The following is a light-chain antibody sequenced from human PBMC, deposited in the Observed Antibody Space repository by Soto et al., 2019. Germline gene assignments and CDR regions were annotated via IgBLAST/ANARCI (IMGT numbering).Light chain of an antibody. CDR3: QESSSGPPFT. Sequence: DIQMTQSPSSLSASVGDRVTIACRATQSISIYLNWYQQKPGKAPKLLIYGATTLQSGVPSRFSADGSGTDFNLPISSLQPEDFATYYCQESSSGPPFTFGPGTKVDIK. CDR1: QSISIY. CDR2: GAT. V-gene: IGKV1-39*01. J-gene: IGKJ3*01.